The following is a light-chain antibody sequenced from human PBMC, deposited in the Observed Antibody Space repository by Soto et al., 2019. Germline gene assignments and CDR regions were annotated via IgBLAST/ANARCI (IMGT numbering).Light chain of an antibody. Sequence: DIQMTQSPSSLSASVVDRVTITCQASQDISNYLNWYQQKPGKAPKLLIYDASNLETGVPSRFSGSGSGTDFTFTISSLQPEDIVTYYCQQYDNLPGGFGGGTKVDIK. CDR2: DAS. CDR1: QDISNY. CDR3: QQYDNLPGG. J-gene: IGKJ4*01. V-gene: IGKV1-33*01.